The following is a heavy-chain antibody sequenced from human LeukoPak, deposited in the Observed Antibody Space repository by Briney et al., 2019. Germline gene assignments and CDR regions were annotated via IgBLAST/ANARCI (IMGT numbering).Heavy chain of an antibody. CDR3: AARPGDLAVPFDY. V-gene: IGHV3-23*01. CDR1: GVTFDTHA. Sequence: GGSLRLSCAASGVTFDTHAMTWVRQAPGKGLEYVSLINDSGDITYYAHSLKDRFTISRDNSKPTLYLQMHSLRAEDTAMYYCAARPGDLAVPFDYWGQGTLVIVSS. D-gene: IGHD3-10*01. CDR2: INDSGDIT. J-gene: IGHJ4*02.